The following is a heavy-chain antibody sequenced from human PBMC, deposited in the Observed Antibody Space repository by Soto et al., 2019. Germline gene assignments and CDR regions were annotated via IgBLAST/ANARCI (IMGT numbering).Heavy chain of an antibody. J-gene: IGHJ5*02. CDR2: ISGSGDST. Sequence: EVPLLESGGGLVQPGGSLRLSCAASGFTFSNYAMNWVRQAPGKGLEWVSVISGSGDSTYYADSVKGRFTISRDNSKNMLYLQMNSMRAEDTAIYYCARRGSGRYSDHWGWGALVTVSS. CDR3: ARRGSGRYSDH. D-gene: IGHD1-26*01. V-gene: IGHV3-23*01. CDR1: GFTFSNYA.